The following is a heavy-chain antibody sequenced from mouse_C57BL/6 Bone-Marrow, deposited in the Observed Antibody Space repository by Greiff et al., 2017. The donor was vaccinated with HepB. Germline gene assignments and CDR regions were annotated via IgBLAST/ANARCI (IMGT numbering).Heavy chain of an antibody. CDR2: IYPGSGST. V-gene: IGHV1-55*01. CDR1: GYTFTSYW. J-gene: IGHJ3*01. Sequence: VKLQQPGAELVKPGASVKMSCKASGYTFTSYWITWVKQRPGQGLEWIGDIYPGSGSTNYNEKFKSKATLTVDTSSSTAYMQLSSLTSEDSAVYYCARSPTTMVTTVFAYWPRDSGHCLC. D-gene: IGHD2-2*01. CDR3: ARSPTTMVTTVFAY.